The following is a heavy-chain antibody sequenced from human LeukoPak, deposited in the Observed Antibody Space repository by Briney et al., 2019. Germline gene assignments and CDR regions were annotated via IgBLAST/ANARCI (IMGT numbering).Heavy chain of an antibody. CDR1: GFTFSNAW. Sequence: PGGSLRLSCAASGFTFSNAWMSWVRQAPGKGLEWVGRIKSKTDGGTTDYAAPVKGRFTISRDDSKNTLYLQMNSLKTEDTAVYYCTTDDITMIVGRAFDIWGQGTMVTVSS. J-gene: IGHJ3*02. CDR3: TTDDITMIVGRAFDI. V-gene: IGHV3-15*01. D-gene: IGHD3-22*01. CDR2: IKSKTDGGTT.